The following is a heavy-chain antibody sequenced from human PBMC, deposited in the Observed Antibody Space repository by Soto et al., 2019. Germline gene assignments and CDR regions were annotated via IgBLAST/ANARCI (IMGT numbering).Heavy chain of an antibody. CDR2: ISGSGGST. CDR1: GFTFSSYA. V-gene: IGHV3-23*01. Sequence: PGGSLRLSCAASGFTFSSYAMSWVRQAPGKGLEWVSAISGSGGSTYYADSVKGRFTISRDNSKNTLYLQMNSLRAEDTAVYYCAKESTTLVRELTHYFDYWGQGTLVTVSS. CDR3: AKESTTLVRELTHYFDY. D-gene: IGHD3-10*01. J-gene: IGHJ4*02.